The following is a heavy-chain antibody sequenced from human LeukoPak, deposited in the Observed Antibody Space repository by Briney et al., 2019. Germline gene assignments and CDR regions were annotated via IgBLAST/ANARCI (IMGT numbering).Heavy chain of an antibody. D-gene: IGHD3-22*01. V-gene: IGHV4-61*02. CDR2: IYTSGST. J-gene: IGHJ4*02. CDR3: ARATPYYYESSGALGFDY. Sequence: SQTLSLTCTVSGGSINSGSYYWSWIRQPAGKGLEWIGRIYTSGSTNYNPSLKSRVTISVDTSKNQFSLKLSPVTAADTAVYYCARATPYYYESSGALGFDYWGQGTLVTVSS. CDR1: GGSINSGSYY.